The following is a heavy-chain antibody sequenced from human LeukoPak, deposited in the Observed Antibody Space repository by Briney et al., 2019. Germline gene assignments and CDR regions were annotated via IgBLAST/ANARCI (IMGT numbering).Heavy chain of an antibody. Sequence: GASVKVSCTASGYTFTSYGISWVRQAPGQGLEWMGWISAYNGNTNYAQKLQGRVTITTDTSTSTAYMELRSLRSDDTAVYYCARSIAAAGPFDYWGQGTLVTVSS. V-gene: IGHV1-18*01. CDR2: ISAYNGNT. CDR1: GYTFTSYG. CDR3: ARSIAAAGPFDY. J-gene: IGHJ4*02. D-gene: IGHD6-13*01.